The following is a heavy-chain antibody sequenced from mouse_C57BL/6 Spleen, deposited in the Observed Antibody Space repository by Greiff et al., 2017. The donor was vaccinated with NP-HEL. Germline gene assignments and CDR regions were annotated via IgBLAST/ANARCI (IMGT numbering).Heavy chain of an antibody. CDR1: GYSFTSYY. CDR3: AREGYGRGYFDV. CDR2: IYPGSGNT. V-gene: IGHV1-66*01. Sequence: QVQLKESGPELVKPGASVKISCKASGYSFTSYYIHWVKQRPGQGLEWIGWIYPGSGNTKYNEKFKGKATLTADTSSSTAYMQLSSLTSEDSAVYYCAREGYGRGYFDVWGTGTTVTVSS. J-gene: IGHJ1*03. D-gene: IGHD1-1*01.